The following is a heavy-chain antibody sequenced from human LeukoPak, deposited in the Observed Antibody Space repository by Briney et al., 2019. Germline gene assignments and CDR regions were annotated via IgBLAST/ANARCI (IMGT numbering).Heavy chain of an antibody. CDR2: IYISGST. Sequence: KTSETLSLTCTVSGGSISSSYYSWIRQPAGKGLEWIGRIYISGSTNYNPSLKSRVTISVDTSKNQFSLKLSSVTAADTAVYYCARFKYYDILTGYYGFDYWGQGTLVTVSS. D-gene: IGHD3-9*01. J-gene: IGHJ4*02. CDR1: GGSISSSY. CDR3: ARFKYYDILTGYYGFDY. V-gene: IGHV4-4*07.